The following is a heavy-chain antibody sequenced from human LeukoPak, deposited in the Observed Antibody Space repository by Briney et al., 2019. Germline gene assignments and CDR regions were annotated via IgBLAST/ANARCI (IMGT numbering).Heavy chain of an antibody. V-gene: IGHV3-30*03. CDR2: ISYDGSNK. J-gene: IGHJ4*02. D-gene: IGHD4-17*01. CDR1: EFTFSTYG. CDR3: ARGPLYGDYGGFDY. Sequence: PGRSLRLSCAASEFTFSTYGIHWVRQAPGKGLEWVAVISYDGSNKYYADSVKGRLTISRDNSKNTLYLQMNSLRAEDTAVYYCARGPLYGDYGGFDYWGQGTLVTVSS.